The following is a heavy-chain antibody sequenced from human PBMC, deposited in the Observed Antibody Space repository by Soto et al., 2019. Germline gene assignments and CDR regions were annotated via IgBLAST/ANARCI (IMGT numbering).Heavy chain of an antibody. J-gene: IGHJ5*02. CDR2: INHSGST. CDR1: GGSFSGYY. CDR3: ARGLDIVATFLGWFDP. V-gene: IGHV4-34*01. D-gene: IGHD5-12*01. Sequence: SETLSLTCAVYGGSFSGYYLSWIRQPPGKGLEWIGEINHSGSTNYNPSLKSRVTISVDTSKNQFSLKLSSVTAADTAVYYCARGLDIVATFLGWFDPWGQGTLVTVSS.